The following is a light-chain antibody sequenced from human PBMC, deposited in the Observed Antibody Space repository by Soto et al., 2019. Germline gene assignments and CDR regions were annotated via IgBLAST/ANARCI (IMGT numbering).Light chain of an antibody. V-gene: IGLV1-40*01. J-gene: IGLJ1*01. CDR3: QSYDSSLSGNYV. CDR1: TSDIGAGFD. CDR2: GNT. Sequence: VLTQPPSVSGAPGQRVTISCTGSTSDIGAGFDVHWYQQLPGKAPKLLIYGNTNRPSGVPDRFSGSKSGTSASLAITGLQAEDEADYYCQSYDSSLSGNYVFGAGTKVTVL.